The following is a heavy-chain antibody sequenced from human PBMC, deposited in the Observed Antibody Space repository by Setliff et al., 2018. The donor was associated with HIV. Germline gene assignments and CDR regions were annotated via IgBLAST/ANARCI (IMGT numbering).Heavy chain of an antibody. CDR3: AKGAGFYGDYTFDY. Sequence: SETLSLTCTVSGGSISSYCWSWIRQSPGKALEWIGYIYSTGSTNYNPSLQSRVSISMDASKNKFSLKVTSVTSADTAVYYCAKGAGFYGDYTFDYWGRGNLVTVSS. J-gene: IGHJ4*02. V-gene: IGHV4-59*03. CDR1: GGSISSYC. D-gene: IGHD4-17*01. CDR2: IYSTGST.